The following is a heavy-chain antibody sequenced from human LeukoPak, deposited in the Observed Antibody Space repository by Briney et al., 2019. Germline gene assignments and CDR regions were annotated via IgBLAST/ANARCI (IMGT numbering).Heavy chain of an antibody. J-gene: IGHJ4*02. V-gene: IGHV3-30*02. CDR2: IRYDGSNK. D-gene: IGHD2-2*01. CDR1: GFTFSSYG. CDR3: AKDHLPAAMPAYFDY. Sequence: PGGSLRLSCAASGFTFSSYGMHWVRQAPGKGLEWVAFIRYDGSNKYYADSVKGRFTISRDNSKNTLYLQMNSLRAEDTAVYYCAKDHLPAAMPAYFDYWGQGTLVTVSS.